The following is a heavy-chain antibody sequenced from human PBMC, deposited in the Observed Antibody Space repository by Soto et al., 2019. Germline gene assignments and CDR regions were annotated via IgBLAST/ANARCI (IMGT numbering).Heavy chain of an antibody. CDR3: AKDSSGYYTNNWFDP. V-gene: IGHV3-23*01. CDR1: GFTFSSYA. J-gene: IGHJ5*02. CDR2: ISGSGGST. Sequence: GESLKISCAASGFTFSSYAMSWVRQAPGKGLEWVSAISGSGGSTYYADSVKGRFTISRDNSKNTLYLQMNSLRAEDTAVYYCAKDSSGYYTNNWFDPWGQGTLVTVS. D-gene: IGHD3-22*01.